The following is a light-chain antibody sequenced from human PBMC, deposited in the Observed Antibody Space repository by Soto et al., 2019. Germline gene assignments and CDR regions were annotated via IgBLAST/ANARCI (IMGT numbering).Light chain of an antibody. Sequence: DIQMTQSPSTLSASVGDRVTITCRASQSIDSWLAWYQQKPGKAPKVMIYDASSLESGVPSRFSGSGSGTEFTLTISSLQPDDFATYYCQQYNSYPWTFGQGTKVEV. CDR2: DAS. V-gene: IGKV1-5*01. CDR3: QQYNSYPWT. CDR1: QSIDSW. J-gene: IGKJ1*01.